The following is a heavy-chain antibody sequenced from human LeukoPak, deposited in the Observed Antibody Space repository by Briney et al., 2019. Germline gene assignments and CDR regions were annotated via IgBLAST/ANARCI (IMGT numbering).Heavy chain of an antibody. CDR3: SRGSYDILTGYSTLGEY. J-gene: IGHJ4*02. Sequence: SETLSLTCTVAGGSISSSTYYWGWIRQPPGKGLEWIGSVYYTGSTYYNPSLKSRITILLDNSKNQISLKLSSVTAADTAVYYCSRGSYDILTGYSTLGEYWGQGTLVTVSS. V-gene: IGHV4-39*01. CDR1: GGSISSSTYY. D-gene: IGHD3-9*01. CDR2: VYYTGST.